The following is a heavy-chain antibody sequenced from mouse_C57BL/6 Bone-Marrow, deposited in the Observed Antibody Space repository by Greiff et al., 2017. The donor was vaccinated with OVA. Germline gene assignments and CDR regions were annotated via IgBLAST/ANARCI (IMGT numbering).Heavy chain of an antibody. D-gene: IGHD1-1*01. V-gene: IGHV1-61*01. CDR2: IYPSDSET. CDR3: ARRDYYYGSSPACFAY. CDR1: GYTFTSYW. Sequence: QVQLQQPGAELVRPGSSVKLSCKASGYTFTSYWMDWVKQRPGQGLEWIGNIYPSDSETHYNQKFKDKATLTVDKSSSTAYMQLSSLTSEDSAVYYCARRDYYYGSSPACFAYWGQGTLVTVSA. J-gene: IGHJ3*01.